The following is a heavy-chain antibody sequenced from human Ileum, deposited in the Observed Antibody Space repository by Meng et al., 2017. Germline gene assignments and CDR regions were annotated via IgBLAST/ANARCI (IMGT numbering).Heavy chain of an antibody. J-gene: IGHJ4*02. V-gene: IGHV4-34*01. CDR1: GGSFSGYY. D-gene: IGHD6-6*01. CDR2: INHSGNT. CDR3: ARGREQQLVRGFGY. Sequence: QVPLPQWGAGLLKPSGTLSLTCAVYGGSFSGYYCSWLRQPPGKGLEWIGEINHSGNTNYNPSLKSRVTLSLDTSKNHFSLNLTSVTAADTAVYYCARGREQQLVRGFGYWGQGTLVTVSS.